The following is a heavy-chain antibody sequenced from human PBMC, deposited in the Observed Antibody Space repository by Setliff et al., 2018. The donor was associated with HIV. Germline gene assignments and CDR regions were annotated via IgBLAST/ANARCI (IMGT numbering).Heavy chain of an antibody. Sequence: ASVKVSCKASGYTFNNYGISWVRQAPGQGLEWMGWINTHSGYTNYAQNVQGRVTITRDTSASTAYMELSSLRSEDTAVYYCARGSCSGCYLSDYWGLGTLVTVSS. V-gene: IGHV1-18*01. J-gene: IGHJ4*02. CDR3: ARGSCSGCYLSDY. CDR2: INTHSGYT. CDR1: GYTFNNYG. D-gene: IGHD6-19*01.